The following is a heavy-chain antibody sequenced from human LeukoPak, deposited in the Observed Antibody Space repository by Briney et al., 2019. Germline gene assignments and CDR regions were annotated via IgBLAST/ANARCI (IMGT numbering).Heavy chain of an antibody. CDR3: ARGTDTMIVDHHDY. CDR1: GFTFSSYS. J-gene: IGHJ4*02. V-gene: IGHV3-21*04. CDR2: ISSSSSYI. Sequence: GGSLRLPCAASGFTFSSYSMNWVRQAPGKGLEWVSSISSSSSYIYYADSVKGRFTISRDNAKNSLYLQMNSLRAEDTAVYYCARGTDTMIVDHHDYWGQGPLVTVSS. D-gene: IGHD3-22*01.